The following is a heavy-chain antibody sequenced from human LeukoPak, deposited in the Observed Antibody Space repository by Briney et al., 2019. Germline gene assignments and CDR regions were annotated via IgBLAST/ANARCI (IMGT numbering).Heavy chain of an antibody. CDR2: ISVNGETT. CDR3: AQGYSSGWYPY. CDR1: GFSVSSFG. V-gene: IGHV3-23*01. D-gene: IGHD6-19*01. J-gene: IGHJ4*02. Sequence: AGGSLRLSCAVSGFSVSSFGMSWDRQAPGKGLEWVSAISVNGETTWYADSVKGRFIISRDNSKNTLYPQLSSLRAEDTAVYYCAQGYSSGWYPYWGQGSLVSVSS.